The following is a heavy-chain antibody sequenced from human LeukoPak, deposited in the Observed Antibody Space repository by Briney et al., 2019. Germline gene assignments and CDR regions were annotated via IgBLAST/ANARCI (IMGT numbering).Heavy chain of an antibody. CDR3: AREYIMSRYFDY. D-gene: IGHD1-1*01. V-gene: IGHV3-74*01. Sequence: GGSLRLSCAASGFTFRTYWMHWVRQVPGKGLEWVSRINSDGTTTDNADSVKGRFTISRDNAKNTLYLQMSSLRAEDTAVYYCAREYIMSRYFDYWGQGTLVTVSS. CDR2: INSDGTTT. J-gene: IGHJ4*02. CDR1: GFTFRTYW.